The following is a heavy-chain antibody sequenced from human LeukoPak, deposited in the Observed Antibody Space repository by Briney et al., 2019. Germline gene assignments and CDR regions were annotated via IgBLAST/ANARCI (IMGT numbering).Heavy chain of an antibody. CDR1: GGSISSNNW. D-gene: IGHD3-22*01. J-gene: IGHJ4*02. CDR3: ARNMIATTRCDY. CDR2: VYHSGST. Sequence: PSETLSLTCAVSGGSISSNNWWSWVRQPPGKGLEWIGEVYHSGSTNYNPSLKSRVTISVDKSKNQFSLKLNSVTAADTAVYYCARNMIATTRCDYWGQGALVTVSS. V-gene: IGHV4-4*02.